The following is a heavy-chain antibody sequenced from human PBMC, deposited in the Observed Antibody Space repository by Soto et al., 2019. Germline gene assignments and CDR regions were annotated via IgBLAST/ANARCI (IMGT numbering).Heavy chain of an antibody. Sequence: VASVKVSCKASGYTFTGYYMHWVRQAPGQGLEWMGWINPNSGGTNYAQKFQGRVTMTRDTSISTAYMELSRLRSDDTAVYYCARLARYDILTGYYSWFDPWGQGTRVTVSS. V-gene: IGHV1-2*02. D-gene: IGHD3-9*01. CDR3: ARLARYDILTGYYSWFDP. CDR1: GYTFTGYY. CDR2: INPNSGGT. J-gene: IGHJ5*02.